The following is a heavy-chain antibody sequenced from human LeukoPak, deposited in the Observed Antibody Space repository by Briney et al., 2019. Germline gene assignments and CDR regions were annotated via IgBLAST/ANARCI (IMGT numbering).Heavy chain of an antibody. Sequence: GGSLRLSCATSGFTFDDYGMSWVRQAPGKGLEWVSGIDWNGGSTYYADSVKGRFTISRDNAKNSLYLQMNSLRAEDTAVYSCAELGITMIGGVWGKGTTVTISS. CDR3: AELGITMIGGV. J-gene: IGHJ6*04. CDR1: GFTFDDYG. D-gene: IGHD3-10*02. V-gene: IGHV3-20*04. CDR2: IDWNGGST.